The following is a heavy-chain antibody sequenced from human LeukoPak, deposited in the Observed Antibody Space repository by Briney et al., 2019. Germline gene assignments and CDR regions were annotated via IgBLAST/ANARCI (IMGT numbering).Heavy chain of an antibody. CDR3: ARARIATVVTWHYYYGMDV. Sequence: SETLSLTCAVYGGSFSGYYWSWIRQPPGKGLEWIGETNHSGSTNYNPSLKSRVTISVDTSKNQFSLKLSSVAAADTAVYYCARARIATVVTWHYYYGMDVWGQGTTVTVSS. J-gene: IGHJ6*02. V-gene: IGHV4-34*01. CDR2: TNHSGST. D-gene: IGHD4-23*01. CDR1: GGSFSGYY.